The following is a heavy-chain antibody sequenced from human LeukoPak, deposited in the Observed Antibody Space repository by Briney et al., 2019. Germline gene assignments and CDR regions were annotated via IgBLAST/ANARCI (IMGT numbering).Heavy chain of an antibody. V-gene: IGHV3-7*01. D-gene: IGHD2-8*01. CDR1: GFSFSTYW. CDR2: INQDGSEK. Sequence: GGSLRLSCAASGFSFSTYWMTWVRQAPGKGLEWVANINQDGSEKHYVDSVKGRFTISRDNAKNSSYLQMNSLRAEDTAVYYCARDNVRKDDYWGQGTLVAVSS. CDR3: ARDNVRKDDY. J-gene: IGHJ4*02.